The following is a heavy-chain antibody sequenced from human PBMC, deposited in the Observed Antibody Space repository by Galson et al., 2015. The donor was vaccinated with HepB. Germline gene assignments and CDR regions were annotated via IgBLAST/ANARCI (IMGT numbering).Heavy chain of an antibody. J-gene: IGHJ4*02. V-gene: IGHV3-30*03. CDR1: GFIFSDYA. D-gene: IGHD4-17*01. CDR3: ARDGVDGDYGDS. CDR2: MSYDGSNE. Sequence: SLRLSCAASGFIFSDYAMHWVAVMSYDGSNEYYGASVKGRFTISRDNSKNTLYLQMNSLRAVDTAVYYCARDGVDGDYGDSWGQGTLVTVSS.